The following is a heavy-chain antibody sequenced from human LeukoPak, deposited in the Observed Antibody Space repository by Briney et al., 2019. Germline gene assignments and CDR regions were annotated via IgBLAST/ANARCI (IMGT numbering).Heavy chain of an antibody. CDR3: CTHHTSSSCIY. J-gene: IGHJ4*02. D-gene: IGHD6-13*01. CDR2: IISKAGGETT. Sequence: GGSLRLSCAASGFTFSNYAMSWVRQAPGKGLEWVGRIISKAGGETTDYAAPVKGRFTISRDDSRNTVYLQMGSPKIEDTAVYYCCTHHTSSSCIYWGQGTLVTVSS. CDR1: GFTFSNYA. V-gene: IGHV3-15*01.